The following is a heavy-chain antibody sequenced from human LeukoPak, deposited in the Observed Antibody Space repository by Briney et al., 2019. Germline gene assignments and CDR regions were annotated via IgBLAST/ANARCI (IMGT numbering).Heavy chain of an antibody. CDR3: AKGSSASRPYYFDY. D-gene: IGHD2-2*01. CDR1: GFTFSNYA. V-gene: IGHV3-23*01. CDR2: ITDSGGDT. Sequence: PGGSLRLSCTASGFTFSNYAMSWVRQAPGTGLEWFSAITDSGGDTYYSDSVKGRFIISRDNSKNSLYLHMNSLRAEDTAVYHCAKGSSASRPYYFDYWGRGTLVTVSS. J-gene: IGHJ4*02.